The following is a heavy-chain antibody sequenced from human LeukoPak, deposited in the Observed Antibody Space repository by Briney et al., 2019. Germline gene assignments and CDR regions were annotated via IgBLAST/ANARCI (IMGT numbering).Heavy chain of an antibody. CDR2: ISADAVDT. Sequence: GGSLRLSCAASGFTVSSHYMTWVRQAPGKGLEWVSAISADAVDTFYAPSVKGRFTISRDNSKNTLHLQINSLRAEDTAMYYCAKDVWWSVSWGQGTLVTVSS. CDR3: AKDVWWSVS. CDR1: GFTVSSHY. V-gene: IGHV3-23*01. D-gene: IGHD2-8*02. J-gene: IGHJ5*02.